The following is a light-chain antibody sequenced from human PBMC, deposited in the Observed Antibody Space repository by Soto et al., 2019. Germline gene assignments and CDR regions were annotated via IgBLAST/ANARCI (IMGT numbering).Light chain of an antibody. CDR3: QQYYNWPL. V-gene: IGKV3-15*01. CDR2: GAS. Sequence: ETVMTQSPATLSVSPGERVTLSCRASQSVSSNLAWYQQKPGQAPRLLIYGASTRATGIPARFSGSGSGTEFTLTISSLQSEDFAVYYCQQYYNWPLFGPGTKVDIK. J-gene: IGKJ3*01. CDR1: QSVSSN.